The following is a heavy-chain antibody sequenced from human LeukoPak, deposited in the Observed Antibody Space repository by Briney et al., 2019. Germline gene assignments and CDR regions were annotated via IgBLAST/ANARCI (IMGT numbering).Heavy chain of an antibody. J-gene: IGHJ5*02. CDR3: ASSGVPEKKPVSYGDYPMYWFDP. V-gene: IGHV1-46*01. D-gene: IGHD4-17*01. CDR2: INPSDGTT. Sequence: GASVKVSCKASGYTFTSYYMQWVRQAPGQGLEWMGIINPSDGTTYYIQKFQGRVTITRDTSTSTAYMELSSLRSEDTAVYYCASSGVPEKKPVSYGDYPMYWFDPWGQGTLVTVSS. CDR1: GYTFTSYY.